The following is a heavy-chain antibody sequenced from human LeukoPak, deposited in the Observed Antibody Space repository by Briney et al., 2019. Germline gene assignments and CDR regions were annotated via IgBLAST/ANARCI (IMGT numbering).Heavy chain of an antibody. CDR3: ARDLGGDNWSDP. D-gene: IGHD3-16*01. CDR2: VYHSGST. Sequence: SETLSLTCAVSGVSISSGGYSWSWIRQPPGKGLEWIGYVYHSGSTYYNPSLKSRVTISVDRSKNQFSLKLSSVTAADTAVYYCARDLGGDNWSDPWGQGTLVTVSS. V-gene: IGHV4-30-2*01. J-gene: IGHJ5*02. CDR1: GVSISSGGYS.